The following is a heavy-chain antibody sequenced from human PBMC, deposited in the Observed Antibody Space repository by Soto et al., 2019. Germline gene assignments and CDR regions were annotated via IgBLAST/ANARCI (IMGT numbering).Heavy chain of an antibody. CDR2: IYHSGST. Sequence: SETLSLTCAVSGGSISSSNWWSWVRQPPGKGLEWIGEIYHSGSTNYNPSLKSRVTISVDKSKNQFSLKLSSVTAADTAVYYCARGDQYSSSWPFDYWGQGTLVTVSS. D-gene: IGHD6-13*01. J-gene: IGHJ4*02. CDR1: GGSISSSNW. V-gene: IGHV4-4*02. CDR3: ARGDQYSSSWPFDY.